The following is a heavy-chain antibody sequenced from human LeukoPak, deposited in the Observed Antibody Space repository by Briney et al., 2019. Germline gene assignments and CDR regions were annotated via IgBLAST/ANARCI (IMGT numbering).Heavy chain of an antibody. CDR3: ARAKIAAAGTGAFDV. D-gene: IGHD6-13*01. Sequence: GGSLRLSCAASGFTFSSYAMNWVRQAPGKGLEWVSAFSATDGSAQYAQTVEGRFTISRDNSKNTLFLQMNSLGAEDTAVYYCARAKIAAAGTGAFDVWGQGTLVTVSS. J-gene: IGHJ3*01. V-gene: IGHV3-23*01. CDR1: GFTFSSYA. CDR2: FSATDGSA.